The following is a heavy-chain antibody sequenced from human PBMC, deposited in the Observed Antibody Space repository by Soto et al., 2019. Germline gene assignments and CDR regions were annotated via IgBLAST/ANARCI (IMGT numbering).Heavy chain of an antibody. CDR1: GGTFSSYA. J-gene: IGHJ2*01. D-gene: IGHD4-17*01. V-gene: IGHV1-69*12. Sequence: QVQLVQSGAEVKKPGSSVKVSCQASGGTFSSYAISWVRQAPGQGLEWMGGIIPICGTANYAQKFQGRVTITADESTSTAYMELSSLRSEDTAVYYCARAVTTPWYFDLWGRGTLVTVSS. CDR3: ARAVTTPWYFDL. CDR2: IIPICGTA.